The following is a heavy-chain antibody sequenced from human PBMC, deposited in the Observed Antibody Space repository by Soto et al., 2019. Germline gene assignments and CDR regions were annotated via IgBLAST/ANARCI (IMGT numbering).Heavy chain of an antibody. Sequence: EVQLVESGGGLVQPGGSLRLSCAASGFTFSSYSMNWVRQAPGKGLEWVSYISSSSSTIYYADSVKGRFTISRDNAKNSLYLQMNSLRAEDTAVYYCARDYGSGYYYASGMADLWGRGTLVTVSS. CDR2: ISSSSSTI. J-gene: IGHJ2*01. D-gene: IGHD3-22*01. CDR1: GFTFSSYS. CDR3: ARDYGSGYYYASGMADL. V-gene: IGHV3-48*01.